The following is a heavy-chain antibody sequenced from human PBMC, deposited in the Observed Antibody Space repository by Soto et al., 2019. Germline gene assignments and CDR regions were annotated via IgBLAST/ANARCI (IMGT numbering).Heavy chain of an antibody. V-gene: IGHV3-23*01. D-gene: IGHD3-10*01. J-gene: IGHJ6*03. Sequence: EVQLLESGGGLVQPGGSLRLSCAASGFTFSSYAMSWVRQAPGKGLEWVSAISGSGGSTYYADSVKGRFTISRDNSKNTLYLQMNSLRAEDTAVYYCAKDLRVRGVIPLPKHYGYYYMDVWGKGTTVTVSS. CDR3: AKDLRVRGVIPLPKHYGYYYMDV. CDR2: ISGSGGST. CDR1: GFTFSSYA.